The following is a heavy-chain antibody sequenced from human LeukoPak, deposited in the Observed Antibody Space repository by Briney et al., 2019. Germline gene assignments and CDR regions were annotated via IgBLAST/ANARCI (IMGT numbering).Heavy chain of an antibody. Sequence: PSETLSLTYTVSGGSISSYYWSWIRQPPGKGLEWIGYIYYSGSTNYNPSLKSRVTISVDTSKNQFSLKLSSVTAADTAVYYCARHPRLDLLPRAFDIWGQGTMVTVSS. CDR3: ARHPRLDLLPRAFDI. CDR1: GGSISSYY. V-gene: IGHV4-59*08. D-gene: IGHD3-22*01. CDR2: IYYSGST. J-gene: IGHJ3*02.